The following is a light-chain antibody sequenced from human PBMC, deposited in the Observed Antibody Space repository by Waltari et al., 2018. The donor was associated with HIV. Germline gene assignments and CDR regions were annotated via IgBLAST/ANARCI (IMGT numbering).Light chain of an antibody. CDR2: GRD. Sequence: QSALTQPPSTSGTPGQRVTISCSGSSANIGKYVVNWFQQVPGTPPKLLVSGRDQRPSGVPDRFSGSKSGTAGSLAISGLQSEDEGDYYCAVWDDSVNGYVFGTGTKVTVL. CDR1: SANIGKYV. J-gene: IGLJ1*01. V-gene: IGLV1-44*01. CDR3: AVWDDSVNGYV.